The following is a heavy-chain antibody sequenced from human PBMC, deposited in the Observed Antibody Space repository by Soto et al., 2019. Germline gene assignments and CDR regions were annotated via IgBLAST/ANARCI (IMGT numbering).Heavy chain of an antibody. CDR1: GYTFTSYY. CDR3: AREGAIYGSGKHPDY. Sequence: QVQLVQSGAEVKKPGASVKVSCKASGYTFTSYYMHWVRQAPGQGLEWMGIINPSGGSTSYAQKFQGRVTMTRDTSTSTVYMELSSLRSEDTAVYYCAREGAIYGSGKHPDYWGQGTLVTVSS. V-gene: IGHV1-46*03. J-gene: IGHJ4*02. CDR2: INPSGGST. D-gene: IGHD3-10*01.